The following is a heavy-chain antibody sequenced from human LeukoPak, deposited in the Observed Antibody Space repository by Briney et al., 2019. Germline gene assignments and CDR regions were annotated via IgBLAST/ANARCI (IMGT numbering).Heavy chain of an antibody. D-gene: IGHD6-19*01. CDR2: IYYRSRWYN. CDR3: ARDEGNTGWYTFDY. V-gene: IGHV6-1*01. J-gene: IGHJ4*02. Sequence: SQTLSVTCDISGDSVFSNNGAWNWIRQSPSRGLEWLGRIYYRSRWYNDYAASVEGRLTINPDTSKNQFSLQLKSVTPEDTAVYYCARDEGNTGWYTFDYWGQGTLVSVSS. CDR1: GDSVFSNNGA.